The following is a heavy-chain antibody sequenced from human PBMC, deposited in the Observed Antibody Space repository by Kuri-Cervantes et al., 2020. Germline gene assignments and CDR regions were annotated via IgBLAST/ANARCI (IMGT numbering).Heavy chain of an antibody. V-gene: IGHV4-59*12. J-gene: IGHJ3*02. CDR3: ARDIVVWDDAFDI. Sequence: ESLKISCTVSGGSISSYYWSWIRQHPGKGLEWIGYIYYSGSTYYNPSLKSRVTISVDTSKNQFSLKLSSVTAADTAVYYCARDIVVWDDAFDIWGQGTMVT. D-gene: IGHD2-2*01. CDR2: IYYSGST. CDR1: GGSISSYY.